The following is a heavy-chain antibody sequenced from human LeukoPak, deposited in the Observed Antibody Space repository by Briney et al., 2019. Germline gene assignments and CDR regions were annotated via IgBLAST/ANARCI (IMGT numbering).Heavy chain of an antibody. CDR3: AREAAREGRGTIVGALGDAFDI. D-gene: IGHD1-26*01. V-gene: IGHV1-46*01. Sequence: ASVKVSCKASGYTFTSYYMHWVRQAPGQGLEWMGIINPSGGSTSYAQKFQGRVTMTRDTSTSTVYMELSSLRSEDTAVYYCAREAAREGRGTIVGALGDAFDIWGQGTMVTVSS. J-gene: IGHJ3*02. CDR1: GYTFTSYY. CDR2: INPSGGST.